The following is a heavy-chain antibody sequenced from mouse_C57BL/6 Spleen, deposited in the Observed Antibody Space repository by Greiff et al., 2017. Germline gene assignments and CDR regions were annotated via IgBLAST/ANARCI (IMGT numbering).Heavy chain of an antibody. D-gene: IGHD4-1*01. Sequence: VQLKESGPGLVQPSQSLSITCTVSGFSLTSYGVHWVRQPPGKGLEWLGVIWSGGSTDYNAAFISRLSISKDNSKRKVFFKMNSLQADDTAIYYCAKGTGALAYWGQGTLVTVSA. J-gene: IGHJ3*01. CDR3: AKGTGALAY. CDR1: GFSLTSYG. CDR2: IWSGGST. V-gene: IGHV2-4*01.